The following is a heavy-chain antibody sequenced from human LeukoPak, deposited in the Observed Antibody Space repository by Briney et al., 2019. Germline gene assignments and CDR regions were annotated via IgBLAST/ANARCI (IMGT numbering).Heavy chain of an antibody. J-gene: IGHJ3*02. D-gene: IGHD3-22*01. Sequence: ASVKVSCKASGYTFTSYYMHWVRQAPGQGLEWMGIINPSGGSTSYAQKFQGRVTMTRDTSTSTVYMELSSLRPEDTAVYYCAREGEYDSSGKSDQMAFDIWGQGTMVTVSS. CDR3: AREGEYDSSGKSDQMAFDI. V-gene: IGHV1-46*01. CDR1: GYTFTSYY. CDR2: INPSGGST.